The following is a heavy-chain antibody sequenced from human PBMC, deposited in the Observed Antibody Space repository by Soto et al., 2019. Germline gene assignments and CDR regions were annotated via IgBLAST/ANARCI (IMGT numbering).Heavy chain of an antibody. CDR2: INPNSGGT. CDR1: GYTFTGYY. D-gene: IGHD3-3*01. V-gene: IGHV1-2*04. CDR3: ARDRANITIFGVVSSRHCYGMDV. J-gene: IGHJ6*02. Sequence: ASVKVSCKASGYTFTGYYMHWVRQAPGQGLEWMGWINPNSGGTNYAQKFQGWVTMTRDTSISTAYMELSRLRSDDTAVYYCARDRANITIFGVVSSRHCYGMDVWGQGTTVTVS.